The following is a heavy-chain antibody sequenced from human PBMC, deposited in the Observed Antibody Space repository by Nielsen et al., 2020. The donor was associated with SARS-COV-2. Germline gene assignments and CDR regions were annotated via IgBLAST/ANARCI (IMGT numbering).Heavy chain of an antibody. J-gene: IGHJ6*03. CDR3: AKQAMVAANYYYHMDV. CDR1: GFTFSSYG. CDR2: ISYDGSNK. D-gene: IGHD2-15*01. V-gene: IGHV3-30*18. Sequence: GESLKISCAASGFTFSSYGMHWVRQAPGKGLEWVAVISYDGSNKYYADSVKGRFTISRDNSKNTLYLQMNSLRAEDTAVYYCAKQAMVAANYYYHMDVWGKGTTVTVSS.